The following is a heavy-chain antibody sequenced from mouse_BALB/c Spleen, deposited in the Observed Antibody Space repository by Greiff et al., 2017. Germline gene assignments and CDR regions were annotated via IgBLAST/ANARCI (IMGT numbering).Heavy chain of an antibody. V-gene: IGHV5-9-4*01. CDR1: GFTFSSYA. CDR3: ARDYYGSSYRGSAWFAY. CDR2: ISSGGSYT. J-gene: IGHJ3*01. Sequence: EVMLVESGGGLVKPGGSLKLSCAASGFTFSSYAMSWVRQSPEKRLEWVAEISSGGSYTYYPDTVTGRFTISRDNAKNTLYLEMSSLRSEDTAMYYCARDYYGSSYRGSAWFAYWGQGTLVTVSA. D-gene: IGHD1-1*01.